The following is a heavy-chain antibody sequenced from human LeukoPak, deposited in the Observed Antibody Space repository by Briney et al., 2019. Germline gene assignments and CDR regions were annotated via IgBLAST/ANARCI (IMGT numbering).Heavy chain of an antibody. V-gene: IGHV3-9*01. Sequence: GGSLRLSCTASGFTFDDAMHWVRQAPGKGLEWVSGITWNSGSIDYADSVKGRFTISRDNAKNSLYLQMNSLRVEDTAIYYCAKDMRYCNGGTCYPDYWGQGTLVTVSS. D-gene: IGHD2-15*01. CDR2: ITWNSGSI. CDR3: AKDMRYCNGGTCYPDY. J-gene: IGHJ4*02. CDR1: GFTFDDA.